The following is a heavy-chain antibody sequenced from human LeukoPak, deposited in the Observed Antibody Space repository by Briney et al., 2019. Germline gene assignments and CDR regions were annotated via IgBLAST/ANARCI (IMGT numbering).Heavy chain of an antibody. CDR1: GYTFTSYY. CDR2: INPSGGST. Sequence: ASVKVSCKASGYTFTSYYMHWVRQAPGQGLEWMGIINPSGGSTSYAQKFQGRVTMTRDTSTSTVYMELSSLRSEDTAVYYCTTGKKSSGWYRYFDYWGQGTLVTVSS. D-gene: IGHD6-19*01. V-gene: IGHV1-46*01. J-gene: IGHJ4*02. CDR3: TTGKKSSGWYRYFDY.